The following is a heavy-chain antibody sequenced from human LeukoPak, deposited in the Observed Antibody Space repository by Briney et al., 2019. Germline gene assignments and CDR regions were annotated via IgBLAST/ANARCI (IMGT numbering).Heavy chain of an antibody. CDR2: IKGDGSHT. D-gene: IGHD1-14*01. CDR1: GFTFSSYS. CDR3: VRDWDHFDFDS. Sequence: GGSLRLSCAASGFTFSSYSMNWVRQAPGKGLVWVSRIKGDGSHTVYADSVKGRFTISRDNAKNTLYLQMKSLRDEDTAVYYCVRDWDHFDFDSWGQGTLVTVSS. J-gene: IGHJ5*01. V-gene: IGHV3-74*01.